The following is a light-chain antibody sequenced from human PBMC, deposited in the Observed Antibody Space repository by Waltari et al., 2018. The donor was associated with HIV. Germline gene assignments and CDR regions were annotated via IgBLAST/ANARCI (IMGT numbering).Light chain of an antibody. CDR2: KAS. Sequence: DIQMTQSSSTLSASVGDRVSITCRASQSINNWLAWYQQKPGKAPKLLIYKASTLESGVPSRFSGGGSGTEFTLTITSLQPEHFATYYCQQYNTHSRTFGQGTKVEAK. CDR3: QQYNTHSRT. CDR1: QSINNW. J-gene: IGKJ1*01. V-gene: IGKV1-5*03.